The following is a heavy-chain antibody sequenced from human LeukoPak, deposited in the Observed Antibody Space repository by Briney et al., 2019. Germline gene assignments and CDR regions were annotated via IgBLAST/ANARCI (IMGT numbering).Heavy chain of an antibody. CDR2: IFDSGSP. CDR3: ARRDDNGWYFFDI. CDR1: GGSIGTYH. Sequence: SETLSLTCTVSGGSIGTYHWSWVRQPPGKGLEWIGYIFDSGSPNYRPALKSRVTISLDTSKNQVSLRLQSATAADTAIYYCARRDDNGWYFFDIWGQGTLVTVSS. D-gene: IGHD6-19*01. J-gene: IGHJ4*02. V-gene: IGHV4-59*08.